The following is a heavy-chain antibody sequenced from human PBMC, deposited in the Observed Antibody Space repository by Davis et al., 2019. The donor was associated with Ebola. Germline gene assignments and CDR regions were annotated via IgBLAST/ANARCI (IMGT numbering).Heavy chain of an antibody. V-gene: IGHV3-23*01. CDR3: AKGGSGWPSDYSYGMGV. CDR1: GFTFSSYA. Sequence: GGSLRLSCAASGFTFSSYAMTWARQAPGKGLEWVSAVTSSDGGTYYADSVKGRFTISRDNSKNTLYLQMTGLRVDDTAVYYCAKGGSGWPSDYSYGMGVWGKGTTVTVSS. J-gene: IGHJ6*04. D-gene: IGHD6-19*01. CDR2: VTSSDGGT.